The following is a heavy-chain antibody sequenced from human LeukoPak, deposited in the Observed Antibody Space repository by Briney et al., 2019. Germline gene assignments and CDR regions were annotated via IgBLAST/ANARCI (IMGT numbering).Heavy chain of an antibody. CDR3: ARADTYYDILTGYYFDY. D-gene: IGHD3-9*01. Sequence: GGSLRLSCAAPGFTSSSYWMHWVRQAPGKGLVWVSRINSDGSSTTYADSVKGRFTISRDNAKNTLYMQMNSLRAEDTAVYYCARADTYYDILTGYYFDYWGQGTLVTVSS. V-gene: IGHV3-74*01. J-gene: IGHJ4*02. CDR1: GFTSSSYW. CDR2: INSDGSST.